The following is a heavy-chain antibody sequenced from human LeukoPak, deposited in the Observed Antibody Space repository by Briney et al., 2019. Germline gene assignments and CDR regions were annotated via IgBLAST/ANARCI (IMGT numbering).Heavy chain of an antibody. V-gene: IGHV1-2*02. CDR2: INPNSGGT. CDR3: ARDRGSYDDAFDI. J-gene: IGHJ3*02. D-gene: IGHD1-26*01. CDR1: GYTFIGYY. Sequence: GASVKVSCKASGYTFIGYYIHWVRQAPGQGLEWMGWINPNSGGTNYAQKFQGRVTMTRDTSISTAYMELSRLRSDDTAVYYCARDRGSYDDAFDIWGQGTMVTVSS.